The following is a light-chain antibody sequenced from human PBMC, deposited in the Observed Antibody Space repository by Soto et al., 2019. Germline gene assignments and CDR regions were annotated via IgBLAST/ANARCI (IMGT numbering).Light chain of an antibody. CDR3: QQTHTFPWT. Sequence: DLRMTQSPSSLSASVRDRVTITCRASQSIGSNLNWYQQSPGRAPKLLVFAASSKSRGVPLRFDARGYGTDFSLTINRLQPEDVATYYCQQTHTFPWTFGQGTKVDVK. CDR1: QSIGSN. V-gene: IGKV1-39*01. J-gene: IGKJ1*01. CDR2: AAS.